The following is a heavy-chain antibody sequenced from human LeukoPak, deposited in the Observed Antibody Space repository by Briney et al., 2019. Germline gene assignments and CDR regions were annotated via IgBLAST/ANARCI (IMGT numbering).Heavy chain of an antibody. CDR1: GYSFTSYW. Sequence: GESLKISCKGSGYSFTSYWISWVRQMPGKGLEWMGRIDPSDSYTNYSPSFQGHVTISADKSISTAYLQWSSLKASDTAMYHCARHIVVVPAAIDYYYYGMDVWGKGTTVTVSS. CDR2: IDPSDSYT. CDR3: ARHIVVVPAAIDYYYYGMDV. V-gene: IGHV5-10-1*01. D-gene: IGHD2-2*01. J-gene: IGHJ6*04.